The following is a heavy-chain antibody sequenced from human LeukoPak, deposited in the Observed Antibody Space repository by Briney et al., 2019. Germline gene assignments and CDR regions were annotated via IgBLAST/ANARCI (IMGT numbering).Heavy chain of an antibody. J-gene: IGHJ4*02. D-gene: IGHD3-22*01. CDR1: GFSLSTSGVG. CDR2: IYWNDDK. V-gene: IGHV2-5*01. Sequence: ASGPTLVKPTQALTLTCTFSGFSLSTSGVGVGWIRQPPGKALEWLALIYWNDDKRYSPSLKTRLTITKDTSKNQVVLTMTNMDPVDTATYYCAHRPPYYYHTSGRDPCISFAYWGQGTLVTVSS. CDR3: AHRPPYYYHTSGRDPCISFAY.